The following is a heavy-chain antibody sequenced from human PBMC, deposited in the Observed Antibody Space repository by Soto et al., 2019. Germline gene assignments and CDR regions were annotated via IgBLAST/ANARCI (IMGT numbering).Heavy chain of an antibody. CDR3: ARSYYYDSSGYYPSPNYYFDY. CDR1: GGTFSSYA. Sequence: QVQLVQSGAVVKKPGSSVKVSCKASGGTFSSYAISWVRQAPGQGLEWMGGIIPIFGTANYAQKFQGRVTITADESTSTAYMELSSLRSEDTAVYYCARSYYYDSSGYYPSPNYYFDYWGQGTLVTVSS. J-gene: IGHJ4*02. CDR2: IIPIFGTA. V-gene: IGHV1-69*01. D-gene: IGHD3-22*01.